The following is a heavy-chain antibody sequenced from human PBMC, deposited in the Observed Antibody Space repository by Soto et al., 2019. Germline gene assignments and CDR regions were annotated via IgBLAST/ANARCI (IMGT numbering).Heavy chain of an antibody. D-gene: IGHD4-17*01. Sequence: GGSLGLSCAASGFTFSSYWMSWVRQDPGKGLEWVANIKQDGSEKYYVDSVKGRFTISRDNAKNSLYLQMNSLRAEDTAVYYCARVADYGDYVSHYFDYWGQGTLVTVSS. CDR2: IKQDGSEK. J-gene: IGHJ4*02. CDR3: ARVADYGDYVSHYFDY. CDR1: GFTFSSYW. V-gene: IGHV3-7*01.